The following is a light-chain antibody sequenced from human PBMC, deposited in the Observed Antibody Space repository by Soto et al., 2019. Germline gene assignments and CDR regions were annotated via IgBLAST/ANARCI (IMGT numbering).Light chain of an antibody. CDR3: QQYNNWPPWT. V-gene: IGKV3-15*01. Sequence: EIVMTQSPATLSVSPGERATLSCRASQSFSSTLAWYQHKPGQAPRLLIYGASTRATGIPARFSGSGSGTEFTLTISSLQSEDFAVYYCQQYNNWPPWTFGQGTKVDI. CDR1: QSFSST. CDR2: GAS. J-gene: IGKJ1*01.